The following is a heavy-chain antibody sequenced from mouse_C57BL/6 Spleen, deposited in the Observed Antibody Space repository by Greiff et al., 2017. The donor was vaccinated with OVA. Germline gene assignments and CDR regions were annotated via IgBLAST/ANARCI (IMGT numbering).Heavy chain of an antibody. J-gene: IGHJ1*03. V-gene: IGHV1-19*01. CDR3: ARGVFITTVDGYFDV. CDR1: GYTFTDYY. D-gene: IGHD1-1*01. Sequence: EVQLQQSGPVLVKPGASVKMSCKASGYTFTDYYMNWVKQSHGKSLEWIGVINPYNGGTSYNQKFKGKATLTVDKSSSTAYMELNSLTSEDSAVYYCARGVFITTVDGYFDVWGTGTTVTVSS. CDR2: INPYNGGT.